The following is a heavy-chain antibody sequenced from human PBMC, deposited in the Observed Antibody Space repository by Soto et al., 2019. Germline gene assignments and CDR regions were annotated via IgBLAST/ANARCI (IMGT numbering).Heavy chain of an antibody. J-gene: IGHJ6*02. V-gene: IGHV1-18*01. Sequence: AASVKVSCKSSGYNFRNYGITWVRQAPGQGLEWMGWIGPYNGNTNYAQKFQGRVTMTTDTSTSTAYMELRSLRSGDKAVYYCASRLLGYAIPRGTDYYYYYVMDVWGQGTTVTVSS. CDR3: ASRLLGYAIPRGTDYYYYYVMDV. D-gene: IGHD2-8*01. CDR2: IGPYNGNT. CDR1: GYNFRNYG.